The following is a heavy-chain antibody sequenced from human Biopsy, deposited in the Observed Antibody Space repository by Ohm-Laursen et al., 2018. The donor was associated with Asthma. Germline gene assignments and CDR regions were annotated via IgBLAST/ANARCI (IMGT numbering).Heavy chain of an antibody. V-gene: IGHV3-30*03. CDR3: VRDGTDDAFDI. CDR2: ISKDASTQ. Sequence: SLRLSCAATGFTFNSYGIHWVHQAPGKGLEWVGVISKDASTQDYADSVKGRFTMARDNSKNTLDLQMNSLREEDTAVYYCVRDGTDDAFDIWGQGTVVSVSS. D-gene: IGHD1-1*01. J-gene: IGHJ3*02. CDR1: GFTFNSYG.